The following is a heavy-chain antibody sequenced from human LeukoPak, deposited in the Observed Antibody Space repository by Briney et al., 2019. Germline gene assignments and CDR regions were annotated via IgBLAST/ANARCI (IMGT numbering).Heavy chain of an antibody. CDR1: GGSFSGYY. CDR3: ARGSSSWPWFDP. V-gene: IGHV4-59*01. Sequence: SETLSLTCAVYGGSFSGYYWSWIRQPPGKGLEWIGYIYYSGSTNYNPSLKSRVTISVDTSKNQFSLKLSSVTAADTAVYYCARGSSSWPWFDPWGQGTLVTVSS. CDR2: IYYSGST. D-gene: IGHD6-13*01. J-gene: IGHJ5*02.